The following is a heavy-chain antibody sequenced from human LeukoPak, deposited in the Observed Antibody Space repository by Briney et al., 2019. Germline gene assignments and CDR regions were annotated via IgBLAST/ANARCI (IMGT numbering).Heavy chain of an antibody. J-gene: IGHJ4*02. Sequence: SETLFLTCAVYGGSFSGYYWSWIRQPPGKGLEWIGEINHSGSTNYNPSLKSRVTISVDTSKNQFSLKLSSVTAADTAVYYCARLRGPGIAVAGTFDYWGQGTLVTVSS. V-gene: IGHV4-34*01. CDR1: GGSFSGYY. CDR2: INHSGST. CDR3: ARLRGPGIAVAGTFDY. D-gene: IGHD6-19*01.